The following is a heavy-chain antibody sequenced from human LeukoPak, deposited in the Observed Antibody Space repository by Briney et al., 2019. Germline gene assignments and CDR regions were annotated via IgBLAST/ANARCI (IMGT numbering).Heavy chain of an antibody. V-gene: IGHV4-59*01. CDR2: IYYSGST. CDR1: GGSISDYF. Sequence: KPSETLSLTCTVSGGSISDYFWSWIRQPPGKGLEWIGYIYYSGSTKYNPSLKSRVTISVDTSKNQFSLKLSSVTAADTAVYYCARGGTTVTPGLLWFDPWGQGTLVTVSP. J-gene: IGHJ5*02. CDR3: ARGGTTVTPGLLWFDP. D-gene: IGHD4-17*01.